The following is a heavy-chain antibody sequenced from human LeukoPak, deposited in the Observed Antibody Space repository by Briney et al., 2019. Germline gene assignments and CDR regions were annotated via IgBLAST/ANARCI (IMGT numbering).Heavy chain of an antibody. CDR1: GGTISSYY. J-gene: IGHJ2*01. CDR2: IYYSGST. CDR3: ARDLVGVVAGTPFWYFDL. D-gene: IGHD2-15*01. Sequence: SETLSLTCTVSGGTISSYYWSWIRQPPGKGLEWIGYIYYSGSTNYNPSLKSRVTISVDTSKNRFSLNLTSVTAADTAVYYCARDLVGVVAGTPFWYFDLWGRGTLVSVSA. V-gene: IGHV4-59*12.